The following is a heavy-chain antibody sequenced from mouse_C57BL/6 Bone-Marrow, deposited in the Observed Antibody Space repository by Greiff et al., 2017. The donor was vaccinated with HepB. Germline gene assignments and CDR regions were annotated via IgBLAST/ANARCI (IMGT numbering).Heavy chain of an antibody. J-gene: IGHJ3*01. CDR2: ISSGSSTI. CDR1: GFTFSDYG. Sequence: EVHLVESGGGLVKPGGSLKLSCAASGFTFSDYGMHWVRQAPEKGLEWVAYISSGSSTIYYADTVKGRFTISRDNAKNTLFLQMTSLRSEDTAMYYCARENYGSSSWFAYWGQGTLVTVSA. V-gene: IGHV5-17*01. CDR3: ARENYGSSSWFAY. D-gene: IGHD1-1*01.